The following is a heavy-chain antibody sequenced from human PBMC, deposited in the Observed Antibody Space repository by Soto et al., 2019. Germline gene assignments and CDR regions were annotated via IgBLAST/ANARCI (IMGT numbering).Heavy chain of an antibody. CDR3: ARDPWAADY. Sequence: PGGSLRLSCAASGFTVSTKYMSWVRQAPGKGLEWVSVIYSGGSTFYADSVRGRFTISRDNSKNTVNLQMNSLGAEDTAVYYCARDPWAADYWGQGTLVTVSS. CDR2: IYSGGST. V-gene: IGHV3-66*01. CDR1: GFTVSTKY. D-gene: IGHD3-16*01. J-gene: IGHJ4*02.